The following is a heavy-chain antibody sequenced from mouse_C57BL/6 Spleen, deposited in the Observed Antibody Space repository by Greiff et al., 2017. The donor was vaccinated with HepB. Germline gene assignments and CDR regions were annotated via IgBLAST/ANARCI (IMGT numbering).Heavy chain of an antibody. CDR1: GFTFSDYY. V-gene: IGHV5-12*01. D-gene: IGHD2-3*01. CDR2: ISNGGGST. CDR3: ARCDDAMDY. J-gene: IGHJ4*01. Sequence: EVQRVESGGGLVQPGGSLKLSCAASGFTFSDYYMYWVRQTPEKRLEWVAYISNGGGSTYYPDTVKGRFTISRDNAKNTLYLQMSRLKSEDTAMYYCARCDDAMDYWGQGTSVTVSS.